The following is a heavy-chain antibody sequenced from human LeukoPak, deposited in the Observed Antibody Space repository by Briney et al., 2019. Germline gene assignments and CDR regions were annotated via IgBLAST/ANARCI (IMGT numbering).Heavy chain of an antibody. Sequence: GGSLRLSCAASGFTFSSYAMHWVRQAPGKGLEWVAVVSYDGSNKYYTDSVKGRFTISRDNSKNTLYLQMNSLRAEDRAVYHCARDSDSSGWYEGMEYWGQGTLVTVSS. CDR1: GFTFSSYA. CDR3: ARDSDSSGWYEGMEY. CDR2: VSYDGSNK. D-gene: IGHD6-19*01. V-gene: IGHV3-30-3*01. J-gene: IGHJ4*02.